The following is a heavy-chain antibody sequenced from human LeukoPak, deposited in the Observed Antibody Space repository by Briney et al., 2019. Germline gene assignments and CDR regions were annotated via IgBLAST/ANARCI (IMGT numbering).Heavy chain of an antibody. CDR3: ARTLGYCSSTNCLLTFDY. CDR1: GFTFSSYW. CDR2: IKHDGSEK. Sequence: PGGSLRLTCAASGFTFSSYWMTWVRQAPGRGLEWVANIKHDGSEKYYVDSVKGRFTISRDNAKNSLYLQMNSLRAEDTAVYYCARTLGYCSSTNCLLTFDYWGQGTLVTVSS. J-gene: IGHJ4*02. V-gene: IGHV3-7*04. D-gene: IGHD2-2*01.